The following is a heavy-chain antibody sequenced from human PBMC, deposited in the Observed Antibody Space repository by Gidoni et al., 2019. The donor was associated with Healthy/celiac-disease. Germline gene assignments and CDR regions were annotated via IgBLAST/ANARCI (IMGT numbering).Heavy chain of an antibody. CDR2: IKQDGSEK. CDR1: GFTFSSYW. J-gene: IGHJ6*02. CDR3: ARDENLVPAAPLYGMDV. V-gene: IGHV3-7*04. Sequence: EVQLVESGGGLVQPGGSLRLSCAAAGFTFSSYWMSRVRQAPGKGLEWVANIKQDGSEKYYVDSVKGRFTISRDNAKNSLYLQMNSLRAEDTAVYYCARDENLVPAAPLYGMDVWGQGTTVTVSS. D-gene: IGHD2-2*01.